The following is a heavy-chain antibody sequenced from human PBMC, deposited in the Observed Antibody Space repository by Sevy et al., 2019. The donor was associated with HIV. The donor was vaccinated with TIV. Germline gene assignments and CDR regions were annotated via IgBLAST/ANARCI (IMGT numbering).Heavy chain of an antibody. CDR1: GGSISSYY. J-gene: IGHJ5*02. Sequence: SETLSLTCTVSGGSISSYYWSWIRQPPGKGLEWIGYIYYSGSTNYNPSLKIRVTISVDTSKNQFSLKLSPVTAADTAVYYWARGGGLTYYYGVQENGFDPWGQGTLVTVSS. V-gene: IGHV4-59*01. D-gene: IGHD3-10*01. CDR2: IYYSGST. CDR3: ARGGGLTYYYGVQENGFDP.